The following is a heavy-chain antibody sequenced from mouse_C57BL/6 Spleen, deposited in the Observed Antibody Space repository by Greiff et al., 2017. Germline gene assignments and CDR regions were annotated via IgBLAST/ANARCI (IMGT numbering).Heavy chain of an antibody. J-gene: IGHJ1*03. CDR1: GYTFTSYW. CDR3: ANPPPVVARGWYFDV. CDR2: FDPSDSST. D-gene: IGHD1-1*01. V-gene: IGHV1-50*01. Sequence: QVQLQQPGAELVKPGASVKLSCKASGYTFTSYWMQWVKQRPGQGLEWIGEFDPSDSSTNYNQKLKGKATLTVDTSSSTAVILLSSLTSEDSAVYYCANPPPVVARGWYFDVWGTGTTVTVSS.